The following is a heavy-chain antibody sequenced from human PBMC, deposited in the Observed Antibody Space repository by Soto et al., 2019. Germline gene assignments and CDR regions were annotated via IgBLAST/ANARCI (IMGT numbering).Heavy chain of an antibody. V-gene: IGHV4-34*01. Sequence: SETLSLTCAVYGGSFSGYYWSWIRQPPGKGLEWIGEINHSGSTNYNPSLKSRVTISVDTSKNQFSLKLSSVTAADTAVYYCAREGRYCSGGSCYLGDYYYGMDVWGQGTTVTVS. CDR2: INHSGST. CDR1: GGSFSGYY. J-gene: IGHJ6*02. D-gene: IGHD2-15*01. CDR3: AREGRYCSGGSCYLGDYYYGMDV.